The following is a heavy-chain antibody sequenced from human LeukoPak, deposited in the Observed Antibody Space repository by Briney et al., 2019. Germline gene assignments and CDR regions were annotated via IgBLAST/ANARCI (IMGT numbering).Heavy chain of an antibody. CDR3: ATYAHQTTVTTRFYYMDV. D-gene: IGHD4-17*01. CDR2: ISAYNGNT. Sequence: GASVKVSCKASGYTFTSYGISWVRQAPGQGLEWMGWISAYNGNTNYAQKFQGRVTMTRDTSTSTVYMELSSLRSEDTAVYYCATYAHQTTVTTRFYYMDVWGKGTTVTVSS. J-gene: IGHJ6*03. V-gene: IGHV1-18*01. CDR1: GYTFTSYG.